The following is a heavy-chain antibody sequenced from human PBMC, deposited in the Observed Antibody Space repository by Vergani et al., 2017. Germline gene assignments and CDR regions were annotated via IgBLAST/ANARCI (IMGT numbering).Heavy chain of an antibody. CDR1: GGTFSSNS. CDR2: IIPIFGTT. Sequence: QGQLAQSGAEVKKPGSSVKVSCKASGGTFSSNSISWVRQAPGQGLEWMGRIIPIFGTTSYAQKFQGRVTILADESTSTASMELSSLRSEDTAVYYCARSSGYYSYYFDFWGQGTLVTVSS. J-gene: IGHJ4*02. CDR3: ARSSGYYSYYFDF. D-gene: IGHD3-22*01. V-gene: IGHV1-69*13.